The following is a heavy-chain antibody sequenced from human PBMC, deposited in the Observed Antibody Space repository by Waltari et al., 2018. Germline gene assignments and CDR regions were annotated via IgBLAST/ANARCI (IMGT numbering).Heavy chain of an antibody. CDR2: ISDGGGTT. CDR3: AKESSGYYHHFDY. Sequence: EVQLVESGGGLVQPGGSLRLSCAASGFTFSRYAMSWVRQAPGKGLEWVSAISDGGGTTYYVDSGKGRFTISRDNSKNMLYLQLNSLRAEDTALYYCAKESSGYYHHFDYWGQGTLVTVSS. D-gene: IGHD3-22*01. CDR1: GFTFSRYA. J-gene: IGHJ4*02. V-gene: IGHV3-23*04.